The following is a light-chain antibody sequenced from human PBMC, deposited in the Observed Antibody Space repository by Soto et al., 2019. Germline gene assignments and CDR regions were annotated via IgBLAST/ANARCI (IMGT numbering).Light chain of an antibody. CDR3: QQYGSSGT. CDR2: GAS. J-gene: IGKJ1*01. V-gene: IGKV3-20*01. Sequence: ELVLPPSPATLSLSPGARSTLSCRASQSVSRYLAWYQQKPGQAPRLLIYGASNRATGIPDRFSGSGSGTDFTLTISRLEPDDFAVYYCQQYGSSGTFGKGAKVDI. CDR1: QSVSRY.